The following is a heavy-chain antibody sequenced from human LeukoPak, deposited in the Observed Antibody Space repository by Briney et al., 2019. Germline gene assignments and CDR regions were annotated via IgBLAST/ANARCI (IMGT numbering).Heavy chain of an antibody. CDR3: AKRLYGSGGYYQFDY. J-gene: IGHJ4*02. CDR2: VSAGGGST. V-gene: IGHV3-23*01. CDR1: GFTFSSYG. D-gene: IGHD3-10*01. Sequence: GGSLRLSCAASGFTFSSYGMHWVRQAPGKGPEWVSTVSAGGGSTYYADSVKGRFTISRDNPKNTLHLQMNSLRAEDTAVYYCAKRLYGSGGYYQFDYWGQGTLVTVSS.